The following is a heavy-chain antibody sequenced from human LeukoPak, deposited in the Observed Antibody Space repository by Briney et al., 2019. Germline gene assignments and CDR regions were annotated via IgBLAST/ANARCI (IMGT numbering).Heavy chain of an antibody. V-gene: IGHV1-69*13. Sequence: SVKVSCKASGATFSSYAISWVRQAPGQGLEWMGGIIPIFGTANYAQKFQGRVTVTADESTSTAYMELSSLRSEDTAVYYCARDTNGNWFDPWGQGTLVTVSS. J-gene: IGHJ5*02. D-gene: IGHD3-16*01. CDR2: IIPIFGTA. CDR1: GATFSSYA. CDR3: ARDTNGNWFDP.